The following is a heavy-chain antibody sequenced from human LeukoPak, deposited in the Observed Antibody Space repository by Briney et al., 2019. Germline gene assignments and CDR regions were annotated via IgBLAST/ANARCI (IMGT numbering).Heavy chain of an antibody. J-gene: IGHJ6*03. Sequence: SETLSLTCAVYGGSFSGYYWSWIRLPPGKGLEWIGEINHSGSTNYNPSLKSRVTISVDTSKNQFSLKLSSVTAADTAVYYCARGRSSSSSWYVERYYYYMDVWGKGTTVTVSS. CDR2: INHSGST. V-gene: IGHV4-34*01. CDR3: ARGRSSSSSWYVERYYYYMDV. CDR1: GGSFSGYY. D-gene: IGHD6-13*01.